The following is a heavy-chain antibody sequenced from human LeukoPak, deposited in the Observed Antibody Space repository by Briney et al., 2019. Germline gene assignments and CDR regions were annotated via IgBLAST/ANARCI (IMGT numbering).Heavy chain of an antibody. D-gene: IGHD5-12*01. CDR2: IRYDGSNK. CDR1: GFTFSSYG. V-gene: IGHV3-30*02. J-gene: IGHJ6*02. CDR3: ASDPIYSGYPTRYYGMDV. Sequence: GGSLRLSCAASGFTFSSYGMHWVRQAPGKGLEWVAFIRYDGSNKYYTDSVKGRFTTSRDNSKNTRYLQMNSLRAEDTAVYYCASDPIYSGYPTRYYGMDVWGQGTTVTASS.